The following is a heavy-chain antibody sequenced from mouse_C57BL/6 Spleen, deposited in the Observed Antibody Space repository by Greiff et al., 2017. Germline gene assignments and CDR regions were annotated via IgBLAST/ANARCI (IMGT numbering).Heavy chain of an antibody. D-gene: IGHD2-4*01. CDR2: IHPNSGST. V-gene: IGHV1-64*01. CDR1: GYTFTSYW. Sequence: QVQLQQPGAELVKPGASVKLSCKASGYTFTSYWMHWVKQRPGQGLVWIGMIHPNSGSTNYNEKFKSKATLTVDKSSSTAYMQLSSLTSEDSAVDCCARGHDYDWYFDVWGTGTTVTVSS. CDR3: ARGHDYDWYFDV. J-gene: IGHJ1*03.